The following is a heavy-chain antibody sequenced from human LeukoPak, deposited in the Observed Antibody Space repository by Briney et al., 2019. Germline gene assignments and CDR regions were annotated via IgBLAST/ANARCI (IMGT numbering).Heavy chain of an antibody. D-gene: IGHD4-11*01. CDR2: FYYSGST. J-gene: IGHJ4*02. V-gene: IGHV4-39*01. CDR1: GGSSSSSSYS. Sequence: SETLSLTCTVSGGSSSSSSYSWGWIRQPPGKGLEWIGSFYYSGSTYYNPSLKSRVTISVDTSKNQFSLRLSSVTAADTAVYHCARLGEYSYYFDYWGQGSLVTVSS. CDR3: ARLGEYSYYFDY.